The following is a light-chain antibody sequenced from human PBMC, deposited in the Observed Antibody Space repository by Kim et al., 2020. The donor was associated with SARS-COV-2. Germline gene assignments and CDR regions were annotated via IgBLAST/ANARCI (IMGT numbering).Light chain of an antibody. CDR1: QDMRNS. CDR2: GAS. CDR3: QQLNSYSLT. J-gene: IGKJ4*01. V-gene: IGKV1-9*01. Sequence: GDTVTVTCRASQDMRNSLAWYQQKPGKVPKLLIYGASTLQSGVPLRFSGSGSGTDFTLTISSLQPEDFATYYCQQLNSYSLTFGGGTKVDIK.